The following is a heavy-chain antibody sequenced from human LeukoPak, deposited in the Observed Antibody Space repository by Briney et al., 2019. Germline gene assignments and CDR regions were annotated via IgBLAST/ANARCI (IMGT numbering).Heavy chain of an antibody. J-gene: IGHJ5*02. CDR1: GFTYSIFA. CDR3: AKALNYGDGRWEFDP. D-gene: IGHD4-17*01. Sequence: GGCLRLSCASSGFTYSIFAMACVRQTPGKGLQCGSGLLAGGATYYADSVKGRVTISRDNSKSTVYLQMNGLRADDTAVYFCAKALNYGDGRWEFDPWGQGTLVTVPS. V-gene: IGHV3-23*01. CDR2: LLAGGAT.